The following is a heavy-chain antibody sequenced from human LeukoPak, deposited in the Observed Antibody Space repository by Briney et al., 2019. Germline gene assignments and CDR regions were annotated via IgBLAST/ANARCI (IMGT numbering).Heavy chain of an antibody. CDR2: IKQDGSEK. V-gene: IGHV3-7*01. CDR3: AREARVTAYFDY. Sequence: GGSLRLSCAASGFTFSSYWMSWVRQAPGKGLEWVANIKQDGSEKYYADSVKGRFTISRDNSKNTLYLQMNSLRAEDTAVYYCAREARVTAYFDYWGQGTLVTVSS. D-gene: IGHD2-21*02. CDR1: GFTFSSYW. J-gene: IGHJ4*02.